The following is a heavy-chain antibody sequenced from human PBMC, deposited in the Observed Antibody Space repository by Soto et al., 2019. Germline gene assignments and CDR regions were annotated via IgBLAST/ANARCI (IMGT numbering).Heavy chain of an antibody. D-gene: IGHD6-13*01. V-gene: IGHV2-70*11. CDR1: GFSLSTSGMC. Sequence: SGPTLVNPTRTLTLTCTFSGFSLSTSGMCVSWIRQPPGKALEWLARIDWDDDKYYSTSLKTRLTISKDTSKNQVVLTMTNMDPVDTATYYCARIESSSYYHWFDYWGQGTLVTVSS. CDR3: ARIESSSYYHWFDY. J-gene: IGHJ5*01. CDR2: IDWDDDK.